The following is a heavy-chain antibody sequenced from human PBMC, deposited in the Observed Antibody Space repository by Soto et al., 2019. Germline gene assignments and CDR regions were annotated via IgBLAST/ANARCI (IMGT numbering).Heavy chain of an antibody. CDR2: VSGSSGSK. Sequence: EVQLLESGGGLVQPGVSLRLSCAASGFTFSSYAMSWVRQAPGKVLEWVSSVSGSSGSKSYADSVKCRFTISRDNSKSTVYLQMNSLRAEDTAVYFCAKDWCRGTTCYCLENWGQGTLVTVSS. CDR1: GFTFSSYA. J-gene: IGHJ4*02. D-gene: IGHD1-7*01. CDR3: AKDWCRGTTCYCLEN. V-gene: IGHV3-23*01.